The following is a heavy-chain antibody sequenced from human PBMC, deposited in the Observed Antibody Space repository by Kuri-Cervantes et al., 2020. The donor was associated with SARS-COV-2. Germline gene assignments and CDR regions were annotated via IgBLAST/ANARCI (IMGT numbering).Heavy chain of an antibody. CDR3: ARRLKVSAVYYYYYGMDV. Sequence: SETLSLTCAVYGGSFSGYYWSWVRQPPGKGLEWIGEINHSGSTNYNPSPKSRVTISVDTSKNQFSLKLSSVTAADTVVYYCARRLKVSAVYYYYYGMDVWGQGTTVTVSS. D-gene: IGHD3-16*01. CDR1: GGSFSGYY. J-gene: IGHJ6*02. CDR2: INHSGST. V-gene: IGHV4-34*01.